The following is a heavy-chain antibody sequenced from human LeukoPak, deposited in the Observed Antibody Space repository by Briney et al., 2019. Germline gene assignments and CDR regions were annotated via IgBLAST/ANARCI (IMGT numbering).Heavy chain of an antibody. CDR2: IIPILGIA. J-gene: IGHJ6*02. Sequence: SVKVSCKASGGTFSSYAISWVRQAPGQGLEWMGRIIPILGIANYAQKFQGRVTITADKSTSTAYMELSSLRSEDTAVYYCASQLVRGVPNYYYYGMDVWGQGTTVTVSS. CDR3: ASQLVRGVPNYYYYGMDV. V-gene: IGHV1-69*04. CDR1: GGTFSSYA. D-gene: IGHD3-10*01.